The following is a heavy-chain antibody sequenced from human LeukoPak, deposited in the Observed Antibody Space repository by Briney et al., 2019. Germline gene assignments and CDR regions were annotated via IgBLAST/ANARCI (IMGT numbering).Heavy chain of an antibody. V-gene: IGHV4-34*01. Sequence: PETLSLTCAVYGGSFSDYYWSWIRQPPGKGLEWIGEINHSGTTKHNPSLKSRVNISVDTSKSQFSLKLSSVTAADTAVYYCARTPPPGATAYGVVDYWGQGTLVTVSS. CDR1: GGSFSDYY. J-gene: IGHJ4*02. CDR3: ARTPPPGATAYGVVDY. D-gene: IGHD3-16*01. CDR2: INHSGTT.